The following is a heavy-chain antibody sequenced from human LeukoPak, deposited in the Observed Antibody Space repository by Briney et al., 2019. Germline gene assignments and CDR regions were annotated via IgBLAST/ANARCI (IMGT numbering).Heavy chain of an antibody. CDR2: IYYSGST. D-gene: IGHD5-12*01. CDR1: GGSISSYY. J-gene: IGHJ4*02. V-gene: IGHV4-59*08. CDR3: ARAESGYDTIDY. Sequence: SETLSLTCTVSGGSISSYYWSWIRQPPGKGLEWIGYIYYSGSTNYNLSLKSRVTISVDTSKNQFSLKLSSVTAADTAVYYCARAESGYDTIDYWGQGTLVTVSS.